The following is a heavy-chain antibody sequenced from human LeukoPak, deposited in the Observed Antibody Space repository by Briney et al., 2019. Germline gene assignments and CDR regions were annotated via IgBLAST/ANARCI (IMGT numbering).Heavy chain of an antibody. CDR2: IYHSGST. J-gene: IGHJ3*02. Sequence: SETLSLTCTVSGGSISSGGYYWSWIRQPPGKGLEWIGYIYHSGSTYYNPSLKSRVTISVDRSKNQFSLKLSSVTAADTAVYYCARGVPAAGDAFDIWGQGTMVTVSS. CDR1: GGSISSGGYY. V-gene: IGHV4-30-2*01. D-gene: IGHD2-2*01. CDR3: ARGVPAAGDAFDI.